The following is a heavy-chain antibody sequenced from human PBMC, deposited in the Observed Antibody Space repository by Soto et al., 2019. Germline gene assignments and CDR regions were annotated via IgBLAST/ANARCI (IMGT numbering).Heavy chain of an antibody. CDR3: ARGKTWAKLRGPPRYYYYYMDV. V-gene: IGHV1-8*01. J-gene: IGHJ6*03. CDR1: GYTFTSYD. CDR2: MNPNSGNT. D-gene: IGHD1-7*01. Sequence: ASVKVSCKASGYTFTSYDINWVRQATGQGLEWMGWMNPNSGNTGYAQKFQGRVTMTRNTSISTAYMGLSSLRSEDTAVYYCARGKTWAKLRGPPRYYYYYMDVWGKGTTVTVSS.